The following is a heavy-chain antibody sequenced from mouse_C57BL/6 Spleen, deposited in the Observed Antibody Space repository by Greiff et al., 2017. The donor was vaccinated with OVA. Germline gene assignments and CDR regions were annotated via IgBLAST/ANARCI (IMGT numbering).Heavy chain of an antibody. CDR1: GYSFTGYY. D-gene: IGHD2-4*01. Sequence: VQLKESGPELVKPGASVKISCKASGYSFTGYYMNWVKQSPEKSLEWIGEINPSTGGTTYNQKFKAKATLTVDKSSSTAYMQLKSLTSEDSAVYYCARIYDYAAGFAYWGQGTLVTVSA. V-gene: IGHV1-42*01. CDR3: ARIYDYAAGFAY. CDR2: INPSTGGT. J-gene: IGHJ3*01.